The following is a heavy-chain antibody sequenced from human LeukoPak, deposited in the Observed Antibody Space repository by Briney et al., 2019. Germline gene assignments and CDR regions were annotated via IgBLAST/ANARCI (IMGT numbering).Heavy chain of an antibody. CDR1: EFTFSNYW. Sequence: TGGSLTLSCEAFEFTFSNYWMSWVRQAPGKGLEWVANINEDGSVKYYADSVKGRFTISRDNSKNTLYLQMNSLGAEDTAVYYCANYGRWGLFDYWGQGTLVTVSS. CDR3: ANYGRWGLFDY. CDR2: INEDGSVK. D-gene: IGHD3-16*01. V-gene: IGHV3-7*03. J-gene: IGHJ4*02.